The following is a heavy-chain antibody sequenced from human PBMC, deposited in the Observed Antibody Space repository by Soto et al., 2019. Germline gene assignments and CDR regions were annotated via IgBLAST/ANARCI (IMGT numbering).Heavy chain of an antibody. J-gene: IGHJ4*02. CDR1: GGTFSSYA. CDR3: AREYPYGDYVSRYFDY. CDR2: IIPIFATA. Sequence: QVQLVQSGAEVKKPGSSVKVSCKASGGTFSSYAISWVRQAPGQGLEWMGGIIPIFATANYAQKFQGRVTITADESTSTAYMELSSLRSEDTAVYYCAREYPYGDYVSRYFDYWGQGTLVTVSS. D-gene: IGHD4-17*01. V-gene: IGHV1-69*01.